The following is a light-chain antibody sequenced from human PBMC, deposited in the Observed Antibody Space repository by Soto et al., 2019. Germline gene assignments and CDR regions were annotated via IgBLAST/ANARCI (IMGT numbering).Light chain of an antibody. V-gene: IGLV2-11*01. CDR3: CSYAGSYTFV. CDR1: SSDVGAYNY. J-gene: IGLJ1*01. Sequence: QSAPAQLRSVSGSPGQSVTISCTGTSSDVGAYNYVSCYQQYPGQAPKRIIYNVGTRRLGVPGRFSGSKSGNTASLTISGLQAEDEAQYYCCSYAGSYTFVFGSGTKVTVL. CDR2: NVG.